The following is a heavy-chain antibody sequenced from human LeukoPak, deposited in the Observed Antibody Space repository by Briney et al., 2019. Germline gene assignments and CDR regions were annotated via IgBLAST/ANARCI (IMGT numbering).Heavy chain of an antibody. CDR1: GFTFSSYA. CDR3: AKDRRYCSGSSCYKIDY. D-gene: IGHD2-15*01. V-gene: IGHV3-23*01. CDR2: ISGSGAKT. J-gene: IGHJ4*02. Sequence: PGGSLRLPCAASGFTFSSYAMSWVRQAPGKGLEWVSAISGSGAKTSYSDSVKGRFTISRDNSKNTLYLQMNSLRAEDTAVYYCAKDRRYCSGSSCYKIDYWGQGTLVTVSS.